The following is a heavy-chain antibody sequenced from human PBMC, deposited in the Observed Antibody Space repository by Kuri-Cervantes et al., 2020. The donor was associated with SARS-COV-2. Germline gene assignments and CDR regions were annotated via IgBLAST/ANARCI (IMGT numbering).Heavy chain of an antibody. CDR2: IYSGGST. CDR3: ARAGYDFWSGYPNYYYYGMDV. D-gene: IGHD3-3*01. CDR1: GFTVSSNY. Sequence: GESLKISCPASGFTVSSNYMSWVRQAPGKGLEWVSVIYSGGSTYYADSVKGRFTISRDNSKNTLYLQMNSLRAEDTAVYYCARAGYDFWSGYPNYYYYGMDVWGQGTTVTVSS. J-gene: IGHJ6*02. V-gene: IGHV3-53*01.